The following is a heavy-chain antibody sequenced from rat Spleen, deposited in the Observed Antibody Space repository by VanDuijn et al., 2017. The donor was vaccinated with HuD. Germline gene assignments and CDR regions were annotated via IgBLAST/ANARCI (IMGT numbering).Heavy chain of an antibody. Sequence: EVQLVESGGGLVQPGRSLKLSCAASGFTFSDYDMAWVRQAPTKGLEWVATISYDGSITYYRDSVKGRFTISRDNAKSTLYLQMDSLRSEDTTTYYCATEGYYSSPNWFAYWGQGTLVTVSS. V-gene: IGHV5-29*01. D-gene: IGHD1-2*01. CDR3: ATEGYYSSPNWFAY. CDR1: GFTFSDYD. CDR2: ISYDGSIT. J-gene: IGHJ3*01.